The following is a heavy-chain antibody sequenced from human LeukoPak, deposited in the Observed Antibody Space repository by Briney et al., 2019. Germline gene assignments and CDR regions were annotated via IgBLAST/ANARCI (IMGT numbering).Heavy chain of an antibody. J-gene: IGHJ5*02. CDR2: ISHDGSNI. Sequence: GGSLRLSCAASGFTFYSYGMHWVRQAPGKGLEWVAVISHDGSNIHYGDSVKGRFTISRDNSKNTLYLQMNSLRAEDTAVHYCAKDPYRVVVATGNYLDPWGQGTLVTVSS. CDR1: GFTFYSYG. D-gene: IGHD2-15*01. V-gene: IGHV3-30*18. CDR3: AKDPYRVVVATGNYLDP.